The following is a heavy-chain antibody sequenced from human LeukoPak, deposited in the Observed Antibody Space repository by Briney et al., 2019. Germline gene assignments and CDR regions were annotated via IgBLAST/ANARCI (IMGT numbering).Heavy chain of an antibody. D-gene: IGHD4-17*01. Sequence: GASVKLSCKATRYTFTGYYMHWVRQTPGQGLEWMGWINTNIGATNYAQNSQGRVTINRDTSTSTASRALSSLRPDDTAAYYCARNTGIADGDYFDYWGQGTLLTVSS. CDR2: INTNIGAT. CDR3: ARNTGIADGDYFDY. CDR1: RYTFTGYY. V-gene: IGHV1-2*02. J-gene: IGHJ4*02.